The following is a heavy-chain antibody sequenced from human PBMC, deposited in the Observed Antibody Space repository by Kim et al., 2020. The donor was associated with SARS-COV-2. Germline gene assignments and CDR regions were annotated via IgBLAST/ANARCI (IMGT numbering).Heavy chain of an antibody. CDR1: GFTFSSCA. Sequence: GGSLRLSCAASGFTFSSCAMNWVRQAPGKGLEWVSAISTSPTTTYYADSVKGRFSISRDNSKNTLYLQMNNLRAEDTAVYYCAKARGKSYHKGIDYWGQGTLVTVSS. D-gene: IGHD1-26*01. CDR3: AKARGKSYHKGIDY. CDR2: ISTSPTTT. J-gene: IGHJ4*02. V-gene: IGHV3-23*01.